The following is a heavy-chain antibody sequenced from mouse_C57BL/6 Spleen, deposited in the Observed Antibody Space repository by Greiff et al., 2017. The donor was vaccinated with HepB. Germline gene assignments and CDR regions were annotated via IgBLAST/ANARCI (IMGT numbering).Heavy chain of an antibody. D-gene: IGHD3-2*02. J-gene: IGHJ2*01. CDR2: ISYDGSN. Sequence: EVKLMESGPGLVKPSQSLSLTCSVTGYSITSGYYWNWIRQFPGNKLEWMGYISYDGSNNYNPSLKNRISITRDTSKNQFFLKLNSVTTEDTATYYCARGRQLRLQIYYFDYWGQGTTLTVSS. CDR1: GYSITSGYY. V-gene: IGHV3-6*01. CDR3: ARGRQLRLQIYYFDY.